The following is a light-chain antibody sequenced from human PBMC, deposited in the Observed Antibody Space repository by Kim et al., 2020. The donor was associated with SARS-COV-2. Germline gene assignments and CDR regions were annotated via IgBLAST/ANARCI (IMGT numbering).Light chain of an antibody. Sequence: SYELTQPPSVSVAPGKTARITCGGNNIGSKSVHWYQQKPGQAPVLVIYYDSDRPSGIPERFSGSNSGNTATLTISRVEAGDEADYYCQVWDSSNDHLVFGGGTQLTVL. V-gene: IGLV3-21*04. CDR2: YDS. CDR3: QVWDSSNDHLV. J-gene: IGLJ3*02. CDR1: NIGSKS.